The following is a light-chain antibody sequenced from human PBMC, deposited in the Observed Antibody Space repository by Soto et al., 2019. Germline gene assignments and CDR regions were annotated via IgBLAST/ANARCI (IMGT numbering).Light chain of an antibody. CDR1: QDISNY. J-gene: IGKJ5*01. CDR2: DAS. Sequence: DIKMTQSPSSLSASVGDRVTITCQASQDISNYLNWYQQKPGKAPKLLIYDASNLETGVPSRFSGSESGTDFTFTISSLQPEDIATYYCQQYDNLPITFGQGTRLEIK. CDR3: QQYDNLPIT. V-gene: IGKV1-33*01.